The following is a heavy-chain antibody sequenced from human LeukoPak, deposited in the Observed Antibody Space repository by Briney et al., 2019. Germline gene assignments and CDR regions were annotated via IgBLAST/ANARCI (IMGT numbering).Heavy chain of an antibody. Sequence: PGGSLRLSCAASGFTFSSYSMNWVRQAPGRGLEWVSYISSSSSTIYYADSVKGRFTISRDNAKNSLYLQMNSLRDEDTAVYYCARDSSPTYYDFWSGYYTPNYYYGVDVWGQGTTVTVSS. D-gene: IGHD3-3*01. J-gene: IGHJ6*02. CDR3: ARDSSPTYYDFWSGYYTPNYYYGVDV. V-gene: IGHV3-48*02. CDR2: ISSSSSTI. CDR1: GFTFSSYS.